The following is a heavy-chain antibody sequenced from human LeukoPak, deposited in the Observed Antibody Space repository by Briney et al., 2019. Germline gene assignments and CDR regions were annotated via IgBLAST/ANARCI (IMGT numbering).Heavy chain of an antibody. CDR1: GFTFSSYT. Sequence: GGSLRLSCAASGFTFSSYTMNWFRQAPGKGLEWVSAISGSGSNTYYAGSVKGRFTISRDNSKNTLYLQMNSLRGEDAAVYYCAKDDGGATWGYYFDYWGQGTLVTVSS. D-gene: IGHD3-16*01. CDR3: AKDDGGATWGYYFDY. J-gene: IGHJ4*02. V-gene: IGHV3-23*01. CDR2: ISGSGSNT.